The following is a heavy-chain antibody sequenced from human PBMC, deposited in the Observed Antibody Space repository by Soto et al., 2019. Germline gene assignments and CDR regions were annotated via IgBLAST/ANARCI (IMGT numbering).Heavy chain of an antibody. Sequence: SETLSLTCAVYGGSFSGYYWSWIRQPPGKGLEWIGEINHSGSTNYNPSLKSRVTISVDTSKNQFSLKLSSVTAADTAVYYCASKLRWNPFDYWGQGTLVTV. J-gene: IGHJ4*02. CDR2: INHSGST. CDR3: ASKLRWNPFDY. CDR1: GGSFSGYY. D-gene: IGHD4-17*01. V-gene: IGHV4-34*01.